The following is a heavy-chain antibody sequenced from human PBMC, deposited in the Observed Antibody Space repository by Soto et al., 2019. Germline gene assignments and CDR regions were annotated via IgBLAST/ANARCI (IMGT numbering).Heavy chain of an antibody. D-gene: IGHD6-6*01. J-gene: IGHJ4*02. Sequence: GSLRLSCAASGFTFSSYAMHWVRQAPGKGLEWVAVISYDGSNKYYADSVKGRFTISRDNSKNTLYLQMNSLRAEDTAVYYCARDPPYSSSFSFDYWGQGTLVTVSS. V-gene: IGHV3-30-3*01. CDR2: ISYDGSNK. CDR3: ARDPPYSSSFSFDY. CDR1: GFTFSSYA.